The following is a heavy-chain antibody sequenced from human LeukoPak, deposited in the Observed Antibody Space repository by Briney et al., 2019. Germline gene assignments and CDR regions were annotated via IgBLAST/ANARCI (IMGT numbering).Heavy chain of an antibody. J-gene: IGHJ5*02. CDR1: EFTFSSYS. CDR3: ARDVPRTSGP. V-gene: IGHV3-48*01. D-gene: IGHD3-10*01. CDR2: ITNSGNSK. Sequence: GGSLRLSCAASEFTFSSYSMNWVRQAPGKGLEWVSYITNSGNSKSYADSVKGRFTISRDNTKNSLYLQMNGLRAEDTAVYYCARDVPRTSGPWGQGTLVTVSS.